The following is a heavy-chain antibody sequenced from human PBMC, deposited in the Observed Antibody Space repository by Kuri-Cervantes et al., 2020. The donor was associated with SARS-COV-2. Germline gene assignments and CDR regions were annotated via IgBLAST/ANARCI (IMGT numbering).Heavy chain of an antibody. J-gene: IGHJ4*02. CDR3: ARLEIIAVAGAIDY. CDR2: IKQDESEK. V-gene: IGHV3-7*01. D-gene: IGHD6-19*01. Sequence: GESLKISCAASGFTFSSYWMSWVRQAPGKGLEWVANIKQDESEKYYVDSVKGRFTISRDNAKNSLYLQMNSLRAEDTAVYYCARLEIIAVAGAIDYWGQGTLVTVSS. CDR1: GFTFSSYW.